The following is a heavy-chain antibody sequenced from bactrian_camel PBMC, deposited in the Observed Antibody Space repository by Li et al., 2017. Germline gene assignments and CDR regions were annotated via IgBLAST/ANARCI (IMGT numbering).Heavy chain of an antibody. V-gene: IGHV3S63*01. J-gene: IGHJ6*01. CDR2: IDSDGTP. CDR1: GFRGNTYC. D-gene: IGHD6*01. CDR3: AVFSTVGLRCADFGY. Sequence: VQLVESGGGAVEAGGSLRLSCEASGFRGNTYCMGWFRQAPGKEREGVASIDSDGTPIYSDAVKGRFTVSKEDAKNTLYLQMNSLKPEDTAMYYCAVFSTVGLRCADFGYWGQGTQVTVS.